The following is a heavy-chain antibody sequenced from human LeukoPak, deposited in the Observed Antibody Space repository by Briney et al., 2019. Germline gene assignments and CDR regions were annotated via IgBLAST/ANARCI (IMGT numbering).Heavy chain of an antibody. J-gene: IGHJ4*02. V-gene: IGHV3-15*01. CDR2: FKSKTDGGTT. CDR1: GFTFSKAW. Sequence: PGRSLRLSCAASGFTFSKAWMSWVRQAPGKGLEWVGRFKSKTDGGTTDYAAPVKGRFIVSRDDSRNTLYLQMNSLRTEDTAVYFCTKDIGYFDYWGRGTLVTVSS. CDR3: TKDIGYFDY.